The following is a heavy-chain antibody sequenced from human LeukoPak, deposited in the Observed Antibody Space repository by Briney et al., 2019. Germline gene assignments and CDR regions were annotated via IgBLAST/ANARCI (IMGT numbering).Heavy chain of an antibody. CDR1: GYTFTSYD. J-gene: IGHJ6*02. Sequence: ASVKVSCKASGYTFTSYDINWVRQATGQGLEWMGWMNPNSGNTGYAQKFQGRVTMTRNTSISTAYMELSSLRSEDTAVYYCARPVNYDFWSGYYYQYYYGMDVWGQGTTVTVSS. CDR2: MNPNSGNT. CDR3: ARPVNYDFWSGYYYQYYYGMDV. V-gene: IGHV1-8*01. D-gene: IGHD3-3*01.